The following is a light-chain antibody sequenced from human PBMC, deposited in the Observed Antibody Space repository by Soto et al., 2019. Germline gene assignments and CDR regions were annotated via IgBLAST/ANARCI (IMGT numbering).Light chain of an antibody. J-gene: IGLJ3*02. Sequence: QSALTQPPSASGSPGQSVTISCTGTSSDVGGYNYVSWYQQHPGKAPKLMIYEVSRRPSGVPDRFSGSKSGNTASQTFSGLQDEDDAYYSCSSFAGSNNVFGSGTKLTVL. V-gene: IGLV2-8*01. CDR2: EVS. CDR1: SSDVGGYNY. CDR3: SSFAGSNNV.